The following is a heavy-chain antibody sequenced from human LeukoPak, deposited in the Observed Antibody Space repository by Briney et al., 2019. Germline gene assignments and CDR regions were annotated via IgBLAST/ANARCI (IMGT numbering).Heavy chain of an antibody. J-gene: IGHJ4*02. CDR1: GYNFTSYW. CDR3: ARLRDGSIDY. V-gene: IGHV5-10-1*01. CDR2: VDPSDSYT. Sequence: LGESLKISCKGSGYNFTSYWISWVRQMPGKGLEWMGRVDPSDSYTNYSPSFQGHVTTSADKSITTAYLQWSSLKASDTAMYYCARLRDGSIDYWGQGTLVTVSS.